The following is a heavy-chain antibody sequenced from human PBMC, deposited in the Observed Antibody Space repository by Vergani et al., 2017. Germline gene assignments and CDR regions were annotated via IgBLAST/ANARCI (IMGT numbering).Heavy chain of an antibody. J-gene: IGHJ4*02. D-gene: IGHD2/OR15-2a*01. CDR1: GFTFFNFA. Sequence: EVQLLESGGNLVQPGGSLRLSCAASGFTFFNFAMGWVRQAPGKGLEWVSSISMSGDISYYADSVKGRFTISRDNSKNTLYLQMDSLRAGDTALYYCAKDIGIVMVPVSPDFWGQGTLVTVSS. CDR2: ISMSGDIS. V-gene: IGHV3-23*01. CDR3: AKDIGIVMVPVSPDF.